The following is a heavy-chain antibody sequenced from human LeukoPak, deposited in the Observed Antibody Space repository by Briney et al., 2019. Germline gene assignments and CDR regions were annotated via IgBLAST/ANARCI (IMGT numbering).Heavy chain of an antibody. CDR2: ISAYNGNT. Sequence: ASVKVSCKTSGDTFIGYYMHWVRQAPGQGLEWMGWISAYNGNTNYAQKLQGRVIMTTDTSTSTAYMELRSLRSDDTAVYYCASLPEPFDIWGQGTMVTVSS. CDR1: GDTFIGYY. V-gene: IGHV1-18*04. CDR3: ASLPEPFDI. J-gene: IGHJ3*02.